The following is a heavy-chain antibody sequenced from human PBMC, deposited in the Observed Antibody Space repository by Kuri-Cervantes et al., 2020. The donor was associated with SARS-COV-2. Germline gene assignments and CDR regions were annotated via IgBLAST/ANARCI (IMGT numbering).Heavy chain of an antibody. V-gene: IGHV6-1*01. Sequence: SQTLSLTCAISGDSVSSKIAAWNWIRQSPSRGLECLGRTYYRSKWDDDYAVSVKSRISINPDTSKNQFSLHLNSVTPEDTAVYYCARGTNWPPDGWFDPWGQGTLVTVSS. CDR2: TYYRSKWDD. J-gene: IGHJ5*02. CDR1: GDSVSSKIAA. CDR3: ARGTNWPPDGWFDP. D-gene: IGHD7-27*01.